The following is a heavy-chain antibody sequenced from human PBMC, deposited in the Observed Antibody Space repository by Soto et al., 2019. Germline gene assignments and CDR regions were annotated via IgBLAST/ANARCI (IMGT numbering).Heavy chain of an antibody. V-gene: IGHV4-31*03. D-gene: IGHD2-15*01. CDR1: GGSISSGGYY. CDR2: IYYSGST. J-gene: IGHJ4*02. Sequence: SETLSLTCTVSGGSISSGGYYWSWIRQHPGKGLEWIGYIYYSGSTYYNPSLKSRVTISVDTSKNQFSLKLSSVTAADTAVYYCARVLGEVVVAATWYFDYWGQGTLVT. CDR3: ARVLGEVVVAATWYFDY.